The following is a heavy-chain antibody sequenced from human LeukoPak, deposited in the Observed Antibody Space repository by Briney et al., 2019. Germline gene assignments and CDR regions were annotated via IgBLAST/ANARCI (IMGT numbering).Heavy chain of an antibody. CDR2: IYYSGST. CDR3: ARADIVVVPAATGHYFDY. Sequence: PSEILSLTCTVSGGSISSSSYYWGWLRQPPGKGLEWIGSIYYSGSTYYNPSLKSRVTISVDTSKNQFSLKLSSVTAADTAVYYCARADIVVVPAATGHYFDYWGQGTLVTVSS. CDR1: GGSISSSSYY. V-gene: IGHV4-39*01. J-gene: IGHJ4*02. D-gene: IGHD2-2*01.